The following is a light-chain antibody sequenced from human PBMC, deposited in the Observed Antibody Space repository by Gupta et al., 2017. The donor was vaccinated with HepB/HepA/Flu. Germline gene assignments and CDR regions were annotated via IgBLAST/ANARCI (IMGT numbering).Light chain of an antibody. CDR1: SLRNYY. J-gene: IGLJ2*01. Sequence: SSELTQDPAVSVALGQAVSITCQGDSLRNYYASWYQQKPGQAPVLVIYGKNNRPSGIPDRFSGSSSGNTASLTITGAQAEDEADYYCNSRDSSSNQFGGGTKLTVL. CDR3: NSRDSSSNQ. V-gene: IGLV3-19*01. CDR2: GKN.